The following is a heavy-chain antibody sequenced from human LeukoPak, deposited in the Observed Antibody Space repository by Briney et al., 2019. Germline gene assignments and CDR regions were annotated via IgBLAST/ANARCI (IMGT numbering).Heavy chain of an antibody. Sequence: GASVKVSCKASGYTFTSYYMHWVRQAPGQGLEWTGIINPSGGSTSYAQKFQGRVTMTRDTSTSTVYMELSSLRSEDTAVYYCARGDLDYYDSSGPPPDYWGQGTLVTVSS. CDR2: INPSGGST. CDR3: ARGDLDYYDSSGPPPDY. V-gene: IGHV1-46*01. D-gene: IGHD3-22*01. CDR1: GYTFTSYY. J-gene: IGHJ4*02.